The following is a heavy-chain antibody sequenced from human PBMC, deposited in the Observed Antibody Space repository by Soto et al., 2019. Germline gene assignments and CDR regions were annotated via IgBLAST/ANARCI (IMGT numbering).Heavy chain of an antibody. D-gene: IGHD2-2*01. CDR1: GYTFTSYG. CDR3: ARVNGGLVIAAAPPSLFDY. CDR2: ISAYNGNT. J-gene: IGHJ4*02. V-gene: IGHV1-18*01. Sequence: ASVKVSCKASGYTFTSYGISWVRQAPGQGLEWMGWISAYNGNTNYAQKLQGRVTMTTDTSTSTAYMELRSLRSDDTAVYYCARVNGGLVIAAAPPSLFDYWGQGTLVTVSS.